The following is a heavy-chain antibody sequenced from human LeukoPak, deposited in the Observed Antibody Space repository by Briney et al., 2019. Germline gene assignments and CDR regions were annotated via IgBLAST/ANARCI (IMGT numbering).Heavy chain of an antibody. V-gene: IGHV4-61*02. CDR1: GGSISSGSYY. CDR3: AREMVVPAAAGWFDT. D-gene: IGHD2-2*01. J-gene: IGHJ5*02. Sequence: SETLSLTCTVSGGSISSGSYYWSWIRQPAGKGLEWIGRIYTSGSTNYNPSLKSRVTISVDTSKNQFSLKLSSVTAADTAVYYCAREMVVPAAAGWFDTCGEGTLVTVYS. CDR2: IYTSGST.